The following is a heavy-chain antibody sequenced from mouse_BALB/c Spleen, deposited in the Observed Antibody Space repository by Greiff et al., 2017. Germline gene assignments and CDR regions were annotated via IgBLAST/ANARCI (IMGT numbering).Heavy chain of an antibody. V-gene: IGHV1-14*01. CDR3: ARGNGPAWFAY. CDR1: GYTFTSYV. Sequence: EVQLQQSGPELVKPGASVKMSCKASGYTFTSYVMHWVKQKPGQGLEWIGYINPYNDGTKYNEKFKGKATLTSDKSSSTAYMELSSLTSEDSAVYYCARGNGPAWFAYWGQGTLVTVSA. J-gene: IGHJ3*01. CDR2: INPYNDGT.